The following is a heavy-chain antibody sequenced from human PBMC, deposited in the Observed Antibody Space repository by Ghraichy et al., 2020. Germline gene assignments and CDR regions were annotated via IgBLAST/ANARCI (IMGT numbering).Heavy chain of an antibody. J-gene: IGHJ4*02. CDR3: VKDAYYDSSGYNSESTPDFDY. CDR2: ISSNGGST. Sequence: GGSLRLSCSASGFTFSSYAMHWVRQAPGKGLEYVSAISSNGGSTYYADSVKGRFTISRDNSKNTLYLQMSSLRAEDTAVYYCVKDAYYDSSGYNSESTPDFDYWGQGTLVTVSS. D-gene: IGHD3-22*01. V-gene: IGHV3-64D*06. CDR1: GFTFSSYA.